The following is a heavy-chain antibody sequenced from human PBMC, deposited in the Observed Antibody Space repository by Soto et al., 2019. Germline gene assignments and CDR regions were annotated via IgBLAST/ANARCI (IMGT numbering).Heavy chain of an antibody. CDR1: GGSISSGDYY. J-gene: IGHJ6*02. Sequence: PSETLSLTCTVSGGSISSGDYYWSWIRQPPGKGLEWIGYIYYSGSTYYNPSLKSRVTISVDTSKNQFPLKLSSVTAADTAVYYCARRGYSGYDYYYYYGMDVWGQGTTVTVSS. D-gene: IGHD5-12*01. CDR3: ARRGYSGYDYYYYYGMDV. V-gene: IGHV4-30-4*01. CDR2: IYYSGST.